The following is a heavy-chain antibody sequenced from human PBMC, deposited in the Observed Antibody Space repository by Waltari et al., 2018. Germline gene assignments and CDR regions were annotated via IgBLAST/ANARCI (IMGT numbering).Heavy chain of an antibody. CDR1: GGSISSSSYY. CDR2: IYYSGST. CDR3: ARDRMGSGWSYNWFDP. V-gene: IGHV4-39*07. J-gene: IGHJ5*02. Sequence: QLQLQESGPGLVKPSETLSLTCTVSGGSISSSSYYWGWIRQPPGKGLEWIGSIYYSGSTYYNPSLKSRVTISVDTSKNQFSLKLSSVTAADTAVYYCARDRMGSGWSYNWFDPWGQGTLVTVSS. D-gene: IGHD6-19*01.